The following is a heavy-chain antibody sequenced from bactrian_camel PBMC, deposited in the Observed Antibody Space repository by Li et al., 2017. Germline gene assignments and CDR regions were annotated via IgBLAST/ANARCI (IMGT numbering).Heavy chain of an antibody. CDR1: LPTLTHYC. J-gene: IGHJ4*01. Sequence: VQLVESGGDTVQSGGSLTLSCVASLPTLTHYCMAWFRQAPGKGLEWVSAIGSTGGLTYYADSVKGRFIISRDNAKNTLYLQLNSLKTEDTAMYYCATSPYSSGGHYYRGAFADWGQGTQVTVS. CDR2: IGSTGGLT. CDR3: ATSPYSSGGHYYRGAFAD. D-gene: IGHD2*01. V-gene: IGHV3S1*01.